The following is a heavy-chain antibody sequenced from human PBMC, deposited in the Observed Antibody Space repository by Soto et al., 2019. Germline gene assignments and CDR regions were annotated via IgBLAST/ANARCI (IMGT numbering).Heavy chain of an antibody. CDR3: ARDRSREAVVVTASPHYFYYGMDV. CDR1: GFTFSSYW. Sequence: GGSLRLSCAASGFTFSSYWMHWVRQAPGKGLVWVSRINSDGSSTSYADSVKGRFTISRDNAKNTLYLQMNSLRAEDTAVYYGARDRSREAVVVTASPHYFYYGMDVWGQGTTVTVSS. D-gene: IGHD2-21*02. CDR2: INSDGSST. V-gene: IGHV3-74*01. J-gene: IGHJ6*02.